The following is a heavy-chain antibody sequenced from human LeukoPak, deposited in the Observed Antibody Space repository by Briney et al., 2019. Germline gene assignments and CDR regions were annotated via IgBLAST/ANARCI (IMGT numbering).Heavy chain of an antibody. CDR2: INPSGGST. J-gene: IGHJ6*03. CDR1: GYTFTSYY. Sequence: ASVKVSCKASGYTFTSYYMHWVRQAPGQGLEWMGIINPSGGSTSYAQKFQGRVTMTRDMSTSTVYMELSSLRSEDTAVYYCTRANSGSYSYGYYYYYMDVWGKGTTVTVSS. CDR3: TRANSGSYSYGYYYYYMDV. V-gene: IGHV1-46*01. D-gene: IGHD1-26*01.